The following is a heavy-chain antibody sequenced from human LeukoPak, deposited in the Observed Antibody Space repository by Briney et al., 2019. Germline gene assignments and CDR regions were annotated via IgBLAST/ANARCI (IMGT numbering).Heavy chain of an antibody. CDR2: MNPNSGNT. J-gene: IGHJ3*02. V-gene: IGHV1-8*01. CDR1: VYTFTSYD. CDR3: AREKYGSGSYGAFDI. Sequence: ASVKVSSKPSVYTFTSYDINWVRQATGQGREWWGWMNPNSGNTGYAQKFQGRVTMTRNTSISTAYMELSSLRSEDTAVYYCAREKYGSGSYGAFDIWGQGTMVTVSS. D-gene: IGHD3-10*01.